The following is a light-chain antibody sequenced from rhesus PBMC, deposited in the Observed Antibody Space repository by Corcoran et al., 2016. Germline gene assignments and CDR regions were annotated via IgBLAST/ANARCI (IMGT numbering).Light chain of an antibody. V-gene: IGKV3-53*02. J-gene: IGKJ3*01. CDR2: GAS. CDR3: QKYSSSPFT. CDR1: QRVSSS. Sequence: QVILTQSPATLSLSPGERATLSCRASQRVSSSLAWYQQKPGQAPRLLIYGASSRAPGLPDRFSGSGSGTEFTLPISSLGPEDFAVYYCQKYSSSPFTFGPGTKLDIK.